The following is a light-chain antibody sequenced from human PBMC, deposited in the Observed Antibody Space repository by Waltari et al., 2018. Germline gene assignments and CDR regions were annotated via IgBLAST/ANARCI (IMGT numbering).Light chain of an antibody. CDR1: QSIRSY. J-gene: IGKJ1*01. CDR2: DAS. V-gene: IGKV1-39*01. Sequence: DIQMTQAPSSLSASIGDRLPITCRASQSIRSYLNWYQQNPGNAPKLLIYDASSLQSGVPSRFSGSGSGTDFTLTISSLQPEDFATYYCQQSYSTPWTFGQGTKVEIK. CDR3: QQSYSTPWT.